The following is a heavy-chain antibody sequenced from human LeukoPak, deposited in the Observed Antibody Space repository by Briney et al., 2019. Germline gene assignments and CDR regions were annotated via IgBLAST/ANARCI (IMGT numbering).Heavy chain of an antibody. Sequence: GRSLRLSCAASGFTFSSYGMHWVRQAPGKGLEWVAVIWYDGSNKYYADSVKGRFTISRDNSRNTLYLQMNSPRAEDTAVYYCARISRTYGSGSYIDDAFDIWGQGTMVTVSS. CDR2: IWYDGSNK. CDR3: ARISRTYGSGSYIDDAFDI. V-gene: IGHV3-33*01. D-gene: IGHD3-10*01. CDR1: GFTFSSYG. J-gene: IGHJ3*02.